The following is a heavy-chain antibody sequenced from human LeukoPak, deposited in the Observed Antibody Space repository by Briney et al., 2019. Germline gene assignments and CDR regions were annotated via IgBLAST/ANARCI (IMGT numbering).Heavy chain of an antibody. J-gene: IGHJ4*02. Sequence: GASVKVSCKASGYTFTSYGITWVRQAPGQRLEWMGWISAYNGNTNYAQKLQGRVTMTTDTSTSTAYMELRSLRSDDTAIYYCAREDSDYGDYIRLDYWGQGTLVTVSS. CDR1: GYTFTSYG. V-gene: IGHV1-18*04. D-gene: IGHD4-17*01. CDR3: AREDSDYGDYIRLDY. CDR2: ISAYNGNT.